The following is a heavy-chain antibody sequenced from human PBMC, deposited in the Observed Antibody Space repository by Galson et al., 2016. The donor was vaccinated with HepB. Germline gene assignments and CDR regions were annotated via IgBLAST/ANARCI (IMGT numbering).Heavy chain of an antibody. CDR2: IYPGDSDT. J-gene: IGHJ5*02. Sequence: QSGAEVTKPGESLKIPCLASGSSFTNYWIVWVRQVPGKGLEWMGIIYPGDSDTTYSPSFQGHITISADKSISTAYLQLNSLRASDTATYYCARAFVVEAATPRDPNNWFDPWGQGTLVTVSP. CDR1: GSSFTNYW. CDR3: ARAFVVEAATPRDPNNWFDP. D-gene: IGHD6-13*01. V-gene: IGHV5-51*01.